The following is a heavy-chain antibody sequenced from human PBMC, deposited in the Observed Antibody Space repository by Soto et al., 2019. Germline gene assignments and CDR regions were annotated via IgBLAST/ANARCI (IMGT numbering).Heavy chain of an antibody. CDR2: IYYSGST. V-gene: IGHV4-31*03. J-gene: IGHJ5*02. CDR1: GGSISSGVCY. D-gene: IGHD1-1*01. Sequence: PWETLSLTCTVSGGSISSGVCYWSWIRQHPGKGLEWIGYIYYSGSTYYNPSLKSRVTISVDTSKNQFSLKLSSVTAADTAVYYCARGQGWNPIERNWFDPWGQGTLVTVSS. CDR3: ARGQGWNPIERNWFDP.